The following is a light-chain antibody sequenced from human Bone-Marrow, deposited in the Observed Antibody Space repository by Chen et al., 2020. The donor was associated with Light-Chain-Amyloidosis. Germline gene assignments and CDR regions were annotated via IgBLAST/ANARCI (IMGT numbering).Light chain of an antibody. CDR3: QVWDGSSDRPV. V-gene: IGLV3-21*02. J-gene: IGLJ3*02. CDR2: DDS. Sequence: SYVLTQPSSVSAAPGQTATIACGGNNIGSKSVHWYQQTPGQAPLLVVYDDSERPSGVPERLSGPNSGNTATLTISRVEAGDEADDYCQVWDGSSDRPVFGGGTKLTVL. CDR1: NIGSKS.